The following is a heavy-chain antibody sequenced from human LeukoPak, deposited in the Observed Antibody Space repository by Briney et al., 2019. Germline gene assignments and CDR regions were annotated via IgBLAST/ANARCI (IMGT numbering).Heavy chain of an antibody. CDR1: GFTFSSYA. J-gene: IGHJ4*02. Sequence: PGGSLRLSCAASGFTFSSYAMHWVRQAPGKGLEWVAVISYDGSNKYYADSVKGRFTISRDNSKNTLYLQMNSLRAEDTAVYYCARDALTPYYEYYFAYWGQGTLVTVSS. V-gene: IGHV3-30*01. CDR2: ISYDGSNK. D-gene: IGHD3-3*01. CDR3: ARDALTPYYEYYFAY.